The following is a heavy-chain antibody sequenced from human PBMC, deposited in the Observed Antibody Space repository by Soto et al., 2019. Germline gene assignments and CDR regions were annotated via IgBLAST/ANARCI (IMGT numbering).Heavy chain of an antibody. Sequence: SLRLSCATSGFTFSSYAMSWVRQAPGKGLEWVSAISGSGGSTNYADSAEGRFTISRDNSKNTLYLQMSSLRAEDTAVYYCAKAGGIAVPGSHLDYWGQGTLVTVSS. CDR1: GFTFSSYA. V-gene: IGHV3-23*01. CDR2: ISGSGGST. CDR3: AKAGGIAVPGSHLDY. J-gene: IGHJ4*02. D-gene: IGHD6-19*01.